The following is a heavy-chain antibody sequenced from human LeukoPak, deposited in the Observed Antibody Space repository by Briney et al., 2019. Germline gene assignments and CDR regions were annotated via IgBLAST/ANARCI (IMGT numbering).Heavy chain of an antibody. V-gene: IGHV3-73*01. CDR1: GFTFSGSA. J-gene: IGHJ4*02. D-gene: IGHD6-19*01. CDR2: IDKKDNFYAT. Sequence: AGGSLKLSCAASGFTFSGSAIHWVRQSSGKGLEWVGHIDKKDNFYATTSAASVTGRFTISRDDSKNTAYLQMNSLKTEDTAVYYCAKALRSLKFSSGWYPDYWGQGTLVTVSS. CDR3: AKALRSLKFSSGWYPDY.